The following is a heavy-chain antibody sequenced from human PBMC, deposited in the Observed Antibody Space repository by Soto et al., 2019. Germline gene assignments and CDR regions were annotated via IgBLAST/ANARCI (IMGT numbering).Heavy chain of an antibody. CDR3: ARATYYYDSSSPQGAFDI. J-gene: IGHJ3*02. CDR1: GGSISSSNW. CDR2: IYHSGST. Sequence: SETLSLTCAVSGGSISSSNWWSWVRQPPGKGLEWIGEIYHSGSTNYNPSLKSRVTISVDKSKNQFSLKLSSVTAADTAVYYCARATYYYDSSSPQGAFDIWGQGTMVTVSS. V-gene: IGHV4-4*02. D-gene: IGHD3-22*01.